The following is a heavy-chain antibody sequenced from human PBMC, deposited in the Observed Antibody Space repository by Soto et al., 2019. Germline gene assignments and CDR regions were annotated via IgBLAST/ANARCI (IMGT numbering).Heavy chain of an antibody. Sequence: GGSLRLSCAASGFTFSSYGMHWVRQAPGKGLEWVAVIWYDGSNKYYADSVKGRFTISRDNSTNKLYLQMNSLRAEDTAVYYCARDPRYCSGGSCYGDYYYYYYMDVWGKGTTVTVSS. V-gene: IGHV3-33*01. D-gene: IGHD2-15*01. CDR2: IWYDGSNK. CDR1: GFTFSSYG. J-gene: IGHJ6*03. CDR3: ARDPRYCSGGSCYGDYYYYYYMDV.